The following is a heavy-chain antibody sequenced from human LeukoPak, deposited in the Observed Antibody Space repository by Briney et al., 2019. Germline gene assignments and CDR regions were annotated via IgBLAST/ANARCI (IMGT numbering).Heavy chain of an antibody. J-gene: IGHJ4*02. CDR3: ARTKYQLLCEDY. CDR1: GGSISSYY. V-gene: IGHV4-4*07. D-gene: IGHD2-2*01. Sequence: SETPSLTCTVSGGSISSYYWSWIRQPAGKGLEWIGRIYTSGSTNYNPSLKSRVTMSVDTSKNQFSLKLSSVTAADTVVYYCARTKYQLLCEDYWGQGTLVTVSS. CDR2: IYTSGST.